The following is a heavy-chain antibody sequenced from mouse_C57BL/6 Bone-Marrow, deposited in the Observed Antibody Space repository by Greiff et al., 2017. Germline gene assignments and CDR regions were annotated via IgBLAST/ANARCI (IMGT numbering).Heavy chain of an antibody. J-gene: IGHJ4*01. CDR1: GYTFTSYW. CDR2: IDPSDSYT. V-gene: IGHV1-69*01. Sequence: VQLQQPGAELVMPGASVKLSCKASGYTFTSYWMHWVKQRPGQGLEWIGEIDPSDSYTNYNQKFKGKSTLTVDKSSSTAYMQLSSLTSEDSAVYYCARTHYYGSSDVYAMDYWGQGTSVTVSS. CDR3: ARTHYYGSSDVYAMDY. D-gene: IGHD1-1*01.